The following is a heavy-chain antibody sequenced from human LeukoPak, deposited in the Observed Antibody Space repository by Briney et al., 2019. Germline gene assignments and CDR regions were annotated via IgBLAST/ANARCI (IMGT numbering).Heavy chain of an antibody. CDR1: GFTFSSYA. D-gene: IGHD3-22*01. CDR3: AKDRAITTIPVNYYGMDV. Sequence: PGGSLRLSCAASGFTFSSYAMSWVRQAPGKGVEWVSAISGSGGSTYYADSVKGRFTICRDNSKNTLYLQMNSLRAEDTAVYYCAKDRAITTIPVNYYGMDVWGQGTTVTVSS. V-gene: IGHV3-23*01. J-gene: IGHJ6*02. CDR2: ISGSGGST.